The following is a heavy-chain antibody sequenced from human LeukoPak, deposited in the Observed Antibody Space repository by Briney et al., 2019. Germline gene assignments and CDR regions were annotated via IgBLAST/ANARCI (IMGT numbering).Heavy chain of an antibody. D-gene: IGHD3-10*01. V-gene: IGHV4-4*02. CDR3: ARVGSGSSYNGAFDI. CDR1: GGSITNTNY. CDR2: VNLQGST. J-gene: IGHJ3*02. Sequence: PSETLSLTCGVSGGSITNTNYWTWVRQPPGKGLEWIGEVNLQGSTNYNPSLMGRVAISVDTSENHISLQLTSVTAADTAVYYCARVGSGSSYNGAFDIWGQGTVVTVSS.